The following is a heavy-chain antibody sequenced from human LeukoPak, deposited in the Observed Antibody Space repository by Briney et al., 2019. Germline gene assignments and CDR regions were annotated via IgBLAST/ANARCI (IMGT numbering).Heavy chain of an antibody. CDR2: ITGSGDNT. Sequence: GGSLRLSCAASGFIFSTYPMSWVRQAPGKGLEWVSAITGSGDNTYYTDSVKGRFTISRDNSKNTLSLQMNSLRAEDTAVYYCARGPTRANSTDYWGQGALVTVSS. J-gene: IGHJ4*02. CDR1: GFIFSTYP. D-gene: IGHD2/OR15-2a*01. CDR3: ARGPTRANSTDY. V-gene: IGHV3-23*01.